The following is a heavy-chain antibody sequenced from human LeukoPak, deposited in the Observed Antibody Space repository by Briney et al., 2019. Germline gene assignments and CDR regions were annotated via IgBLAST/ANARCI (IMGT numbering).Heavy chain of an antibody. J-gene: IGHJ5*02. V-gene: IGHV3-15*07. D-gene: IGHD3-22*01. Sequence: GGSLRLSCATSGFTFSNAWMNWVRQAPGKGLEWVGRIRSNSDGGTIDYAAPVKGRFALSRDDSKSTLYLQMNSLQTEDTAVYYCATDFYDTTWGQGTLVTVSS. CDR1: GFTFSNAW. CDR2: IRSNSDGGTI. CDR3: ATDFYDTT.